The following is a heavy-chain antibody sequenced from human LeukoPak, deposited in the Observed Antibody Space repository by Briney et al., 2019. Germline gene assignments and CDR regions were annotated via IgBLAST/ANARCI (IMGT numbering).Heavy chain of an antibody. J-gene: IGHJ4*02. CDR1: GYTFTNYW. CDR3: AIPNDGDFDY. Sequence: GESLKISCKGSGYTFTNYWIGWVRQMPGKGLEWMGIIHPSDSDTRYSPSFQGQVTISADKSISTAYLQWSSLKASDTAMYYCAIPNDGDFDYWGQGTLVTVSS. CDR2: IHPSDSDT. V-gene: IGHV5-51*01. D-gene: IGHD1-1*01.